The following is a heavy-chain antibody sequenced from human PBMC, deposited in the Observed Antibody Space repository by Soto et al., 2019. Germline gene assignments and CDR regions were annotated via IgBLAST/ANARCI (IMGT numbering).Heavy chain of an antibody. CDR2: INPSGGST. J-gene: IGHJ6*02. V-gene: IGHV1-46*01. Sequence: ASVKVSCKASGYTFTSYYMHWVRQAPGQGLEWMGIINPSGGSTSYAQKFQDRVTMTRDTATSTAYMELSSLRPDDTAVYYCARDDKGNELYYYAMDFGGQGTTVTVS. D-gene: IGHD1-1*01. CDR3: ARDDKGNELYYYAMDF. CDR1: GYTFTSYY.